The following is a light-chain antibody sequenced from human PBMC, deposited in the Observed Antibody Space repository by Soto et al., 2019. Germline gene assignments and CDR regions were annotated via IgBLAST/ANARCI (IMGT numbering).Light chain of an antibody. CDR2: DAS. V-gene: IGKV1-5*01. Sequence: DIQMTQSPSTLSASVGDRVTITCRASQSISSWLSWYQQKPGKAPKLLIYDASSLESGVPSRFSGRGSGTEFTLTISSLQPDDSATYYCQQYNSYWTFGQGTMVDIK. CDR1: QSISSW. J-gene: IGKJ1*01. CDR3: QQYNSYWT.